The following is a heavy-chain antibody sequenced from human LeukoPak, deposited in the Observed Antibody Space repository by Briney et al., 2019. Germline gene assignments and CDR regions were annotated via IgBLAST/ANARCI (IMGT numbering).Heavy chain of an antibody. Sequence: SETLSLTCAVYGGSFSGYYWGWFRQPPGKGLKWIGEINHSGSTNYNPSLKSRVTISVDTSKNQFSLKLSSVTAADTAVYYCARGGGGSWYGNYYYGMDVWGQGTTVTVSS. D-gene: IGHD6-13*01. CDR2: INHSGST. J-gene: IGHJ6*02. CDR3: ARGGGGSWYGNYYYGMDV. CDR1: GGSFSGYY. V-gene: IGHV4-34*01.